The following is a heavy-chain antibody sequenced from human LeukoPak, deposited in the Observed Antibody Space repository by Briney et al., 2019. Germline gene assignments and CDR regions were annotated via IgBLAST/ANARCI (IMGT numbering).Heavy chain of an antibody. Sequence: GGSLRLSCTASGFTFGDYAMSWFRKAPGKGLEWGGFIRSKAYGGTTEYAASVKGRFTISRDDSKSIAYLQMNSLKTEDTAVYYCMTGSDFGYWGQGTLVTVSS. CDR1: GFTFGDYA. CDR3: MTGSDFGY. V-gene: IGHV3-49*03. D-gene: IGHD3-9*01. CDR2: IRSKAYGGTT. J-gene: IGHJ4*02.